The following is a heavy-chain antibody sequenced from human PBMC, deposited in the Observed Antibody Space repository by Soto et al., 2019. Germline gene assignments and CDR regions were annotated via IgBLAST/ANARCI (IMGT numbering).Heavy chain of an antibody. Sequence: PGGSLRLSCAASGFTFSRYSMNWVRQAPGKGLEWVSSISSTTNYIYYADSMKGRFTVSRDNAKNSVYLDMNSLSAEDTAVYYCARESEDLTSNFDYCGQGTLVTV. V-gene: IGHV3-21*01. CDR3: ARESEDLTSNFDY. CDR1: GFTFSRYS. J-gene: IGHJ4*02. CDR2: ISSTTNYI.